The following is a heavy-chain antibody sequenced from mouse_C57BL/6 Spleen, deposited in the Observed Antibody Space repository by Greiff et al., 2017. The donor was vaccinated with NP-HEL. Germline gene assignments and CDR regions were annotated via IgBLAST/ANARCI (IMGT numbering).Heavy chain of an antibody. CDR3: AREVYYGSREYCDV. V-gene: IGHV1-76*01. CDR2: IYPGSGNT. J-gene: IGHJ1*03. D-gene: IGHD1-1*01. Sequence: QVQLQQSGAELVRPGASVKLSCKASGYTFTDYYINWVKQRPGQGLEWIARIYPGSGNTYYNEKFKGKATLTAEKSSSTAYMQLSSLTSEDSAVYFCAREVYYGSREYCDVWGTGTTVTVSS. CDR1: GYTFTDYY.